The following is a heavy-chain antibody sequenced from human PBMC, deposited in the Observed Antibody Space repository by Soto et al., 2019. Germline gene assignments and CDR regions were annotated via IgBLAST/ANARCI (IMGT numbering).Heavy chain of an antibody. Sequence: QVQLVQSGAEVRKPGASVKVSCKASGYTFTTYEITWVREATGQGLEWMGWMNPNSGGTIYAQQFQGRVTMTANTSIRTPYLELSSLRSADTAVYYCATGGLVYVGADYWGQGTLVSVSS. CDR3: ATGGLVYVGADY. D-gene: IGHD3-3*01. CDR2: MNPNSGGT. CDR1: GYTFTTYE. J-gene: IGHJ4*02. V-gene: IGHV1-8*01.